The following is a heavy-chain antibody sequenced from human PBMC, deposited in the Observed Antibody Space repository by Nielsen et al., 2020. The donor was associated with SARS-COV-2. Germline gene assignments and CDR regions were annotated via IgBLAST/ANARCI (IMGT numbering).Heavy chain of an antibody. CDR1: GFRFTSYS. Sequence: GGSLRLSCAASGFRFTSYSMHWVRQAPGKGLEWVASITMSGAYMYYADSVKGRFTISRDNAKNSVFLQMSSLRAEDTATYYCARDGGGSYPDYFDSWGQGALVTVSS. J-gene: IGHJ4*02. D-gene: IGHD1-26*01. CDR3: ARDGGGSYPDYFDS. CDR2: ITMSGAYM. V-gene: IGHV3-21*01.